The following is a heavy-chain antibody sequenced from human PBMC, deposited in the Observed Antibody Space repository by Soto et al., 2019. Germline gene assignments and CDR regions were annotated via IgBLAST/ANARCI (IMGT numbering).Heavy chain of an antibody. CDR1: GYTFTSYA. D-gene: IGHD6-13*01. V-gene: IGHV1-3*01. Sequence: ASVKVSCKASGYTFTSYAMHWVRQAPGQRLEWMGWINAGNGNTKYSQKFQGRVTITRDTSASTAYMELSSLRSEDTAVYYCARVLGRYSSSGGAGGMDVWGQGTTVTVSS. J-gene: IGHJ6*02. CDR3: ARVLGRYSSSGGAGGMDV. CDR2: INAGNGNT.